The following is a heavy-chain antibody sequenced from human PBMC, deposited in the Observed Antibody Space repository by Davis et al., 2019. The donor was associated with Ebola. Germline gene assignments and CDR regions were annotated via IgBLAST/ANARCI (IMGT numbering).Heavy chain of an antibody. J-gene: IGHJ4*02. V-gene: IGHV3-11*03. D-gene: IGHD2-15*01. CDR3: ARFCHYTDCSYFDY. CDR2: ISSSNIYT. Sequence: GESLKISCAASGFSFSDYYMSWIRQAPGKGLEGVSYISSSNIYTNYADSVKGRFTISRDNAKNSLFLQMNSLRAEDTATYYCARFCHYTDCSYFDYWGQGTMVAVSS. CDR1: GFSFSDYY.